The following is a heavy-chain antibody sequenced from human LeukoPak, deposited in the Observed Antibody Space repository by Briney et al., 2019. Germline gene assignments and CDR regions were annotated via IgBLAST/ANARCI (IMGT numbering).Heavy chain of an antibody. D-gene: IGHD2-21*02. V-gene: IGHV3-30*18. CDR3: ANGGKAYCGGDCYGEYFQH. CDR1: GFTFSSYG. CDR2: ISYDGSNK. J-gene: IGHJ1*01. Sequence: PGGSLRLSCAASGFTFSSYGMHWVRQAPGKGLEWVAVISYDGSNKYYADSVKGRFTISRDNSKNTLYLQMNSLRAEDTAVYYCANGGKAYCGGDCYGEYFQHWGQGTLVTVSS.